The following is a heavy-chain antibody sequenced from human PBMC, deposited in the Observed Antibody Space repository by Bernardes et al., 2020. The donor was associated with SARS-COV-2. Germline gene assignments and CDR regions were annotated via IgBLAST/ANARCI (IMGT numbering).Heavy chain of an antibody. J-gene: IGHJ4*02. CDR3: AKGLGYSSSWPFDY. CDR2: ISYDGSNK. Sequence: GGSLRLSCAASGFTFSSYGMHWVRQAPGKGLEWVAVISYDGSNKYYADSVKGRFTISRDNSKNTLYLQMNSLRAEDTAVYYCAKGLGYSSSWPFDYWGQGTLVTVSS. D-gene: IGHD6-13*01. V-gene: IGHV3-30*18. CDR1: GFTFSSYG.